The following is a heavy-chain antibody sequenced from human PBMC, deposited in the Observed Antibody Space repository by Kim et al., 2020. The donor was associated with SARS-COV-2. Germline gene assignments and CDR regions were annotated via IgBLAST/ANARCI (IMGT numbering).Heavy chain of an antibody. D-gene: IGHD2-21*01. V-gene: IGHV3-23*01. J-gene: IGHJ4*02. CDR1: GFTFSSYA. CDR3: AKSPSYCGGDCYGGALEY. Sequence: GGSLRLSCAASGFTFSSYAMSWVRQAPGKGLEWVSAISGSGGSTYYADSVKGRFTISRDNSKNTLYLQMNSLRAEDTAVYYCAKSPSYCGGDCYGGALEYWGQGTLVTVSS. CDR2: ISGSGGST.